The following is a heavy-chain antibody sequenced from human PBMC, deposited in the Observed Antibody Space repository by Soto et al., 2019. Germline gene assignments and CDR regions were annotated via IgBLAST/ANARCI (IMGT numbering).Heavy chain of an antibody. V-gene: IGHV4-59*01. Sequence: SETLSLTCTVSGGSISSYYWSWIRQPPGKGLEWIGYIYYSGSTNYNPSLKSRVTISVDTSKNQFSLKLSSVTAADTAVYYCARGSSSSWFDYWGQGTLVTVPS. CDR1: GGSISSYY. D-gene: IGHD6-13*01. CDR2: IYYSGST. CDR3: ARGSSSSWFDY. J-gene: IGHJ4*02.